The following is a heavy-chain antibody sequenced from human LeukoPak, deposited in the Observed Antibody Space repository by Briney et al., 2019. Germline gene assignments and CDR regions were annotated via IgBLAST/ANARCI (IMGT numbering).Heavy chain of an antibody. CDR3: ARSGNYGSWSFNDY. Sequence: QPGGSLRLSCAASGFTFSDYAMNWVRQAPGKGLEWVSYISSSGSTIYYADSVKGRFTISRDNAKNSLYLQMNSLRAEDTAVYYCARSGNYGSWSFNDYWGQGTLVTVSS. D-gene: IGHD3-10*01. V-gene: IGHV3-48*03. CDR1: GFTFSDYA. J-gene: IGHJ4*02. CDR2: ISSSGSTI.